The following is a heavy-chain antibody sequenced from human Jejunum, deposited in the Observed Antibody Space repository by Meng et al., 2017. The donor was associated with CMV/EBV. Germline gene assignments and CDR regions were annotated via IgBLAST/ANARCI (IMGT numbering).Heavy chain of an antibody. CDR1: GFTFTNSW. D-gene: IGHD6-13*01. J-gene: IGHJ5*02. CDR2: IKSDGGT. V-gene: IGHV3-74*01. Sequence: RSSCAASGFTFTNSWMHWVRQAPGKGLVWVSRIKSDGGTTYADFVKGRFTISRDNAKNTLYLQMNSLRPDDTAVYYCVRDTSSWPWGQGTLVTVSS. CDR3: VRDTSSWP.